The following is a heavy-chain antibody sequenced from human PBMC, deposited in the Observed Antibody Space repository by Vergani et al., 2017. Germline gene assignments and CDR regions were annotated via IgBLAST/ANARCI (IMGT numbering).Heavy chain of an antibody. CDR3: ARDSGPRRIQLWLGPNYYYYGMDV. J-gene: IGHJ6*02. CDR2: IYYSGST. CDR1: GGSVSSGSYY. V-gene: IGHV4-61*01. Sequence: QVQLQESGPGLVKPSETLSLSCTVSGGSVSSGSYYWSWIRQPPGKGLEWIGYIYYSGSTNYNPSRKSRATISVDTCKNQFSLKLSSVTAADTAVYYCARDSGPRRIQLWLGPNYYYYGMDVWGQGTTVTVSS. D-gene: IGHD5-18*01.